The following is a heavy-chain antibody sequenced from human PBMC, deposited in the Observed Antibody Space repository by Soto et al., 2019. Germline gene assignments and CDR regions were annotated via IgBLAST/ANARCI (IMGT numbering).Heavy chain of an antibody. CDR3: ARGRGYSYGLDP. D-gene: IGHD5-18*01. CDR2: ISYSGTT. J-gene: IGHJ5*02. CDR1: GDSISSNNNY. Sequence: QVQLQESGPGLVKPSQTLSLTCTVSGDSISSNNNYWSWILQPPGEGLEWIGFISYSGTTSYSPSLKSRVAISLDTSTNQFSLSLSSVTAADTAVYYCARGRGYSYGLDPWGQGTLVTVSS. V-gene: IGHV4-30-4*01.